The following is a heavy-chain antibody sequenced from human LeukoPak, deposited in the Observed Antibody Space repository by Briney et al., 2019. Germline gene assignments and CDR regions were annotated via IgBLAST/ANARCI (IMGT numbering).Heavy chain of an antibody. J-gene: IGHJ4*02. D-gene: IGHD3-9*01. CDR3: AASQGYFDYFH. Sequence: GESLKISCKGSGYSFTSYWIGWVRQMPGKGLEWMGIISPGDSDTTYSPSFQGQVTISADKSISSAYLQWSSLKASDTAMYYCAASQGYFDYFHWGQGTLVTVSS. CDR1: GYSFTSYW. V-gene: IGHV5-51*01. CDR2: ISPGDSDT.